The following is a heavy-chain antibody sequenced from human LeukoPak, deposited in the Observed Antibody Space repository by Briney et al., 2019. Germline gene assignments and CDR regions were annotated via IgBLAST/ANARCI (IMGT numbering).Heavy chain of an antibody. J-gene: IGHJ6*02. CDR3: ARDRRSCSSTSCLHNYYYYYGMDV. D-gene: IGHD2-2*01. CDR2: ISYDGSNK. V-gene: IGHV3-30*04. Sequence: GGSLRLSCAASGFTFSSYPLHWVRQAPGKGLEWVSVISYDGSNKYYADSVKGRFTISRDNSKNTLSLQMDSLRGEDTAVYFCARDRRSCSSTSCLHNYYYYYGMDVWGQGTTVTVSS. CDR1: GFTFSSYP.